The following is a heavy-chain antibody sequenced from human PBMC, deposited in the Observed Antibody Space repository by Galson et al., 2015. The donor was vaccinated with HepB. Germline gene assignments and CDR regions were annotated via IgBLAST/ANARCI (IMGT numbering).Heavy chain of an antibody. CDR2: IIPILGIA. CDR3: ARPVKAVAVTSWFDP. V-gene: IGHV1-69*04. J-gene: IGHJ5*02. D-gene: IGHD6-19*01. CDR1: GGTFSSYA. Sequence: SVKVSCKASGGTFSSYAISWVRQAPGQGLEWMGRIIPILGIANYAQKFQGRVTITADKSTSTAYMELSSLRSEDTAVYYCARPVKAVAVTSWFDPWGQGTLVTVSS.